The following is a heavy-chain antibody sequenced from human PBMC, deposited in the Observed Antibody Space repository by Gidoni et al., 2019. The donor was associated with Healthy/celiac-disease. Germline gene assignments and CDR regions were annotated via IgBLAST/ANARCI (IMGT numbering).Heavy chain of an antibody. J-gene: IGHJ3*02. CDR3: TSKSGAFDI. CDR1: GFTSSSDW. Sequence: VQLVESGGGLVQPGGSLRLSCAASGFTSSSDWMHWVRHAPGKGLVWVARVRGDGSDTTYADSVKGRFTISRDNAKNTLYLQMNSMRGEDTAVYYCTSKSGAFDIWGQGTMVTVSS. D-gene: IGHD6-25*01. V-gene: IGHV3-74*01. CDR2: VRGDGSDT.